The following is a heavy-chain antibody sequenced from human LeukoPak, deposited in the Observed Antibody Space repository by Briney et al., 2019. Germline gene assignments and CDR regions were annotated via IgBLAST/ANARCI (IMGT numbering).Heavy chain of an antibody. D-gene: IGHD6-13*01. CDR3: ARVGTAAAGSAGYYYYYMDV. CDR1: GGSISSSSYY. V-gene: IGHV4-39*07. CDR2: IYYSGST. Sequence: SETLSLTCTVSGGSISSSSYYWGWIRQPPGKGLEWIGSIYYSGSTYYNPSLKSRVTISVDTSKNQFSLKLSSVTAADTAVYYCARVGTAAAGSAGYYYYYMDVWGKGTTVTVSS. J-gene: IGHJ6*03.